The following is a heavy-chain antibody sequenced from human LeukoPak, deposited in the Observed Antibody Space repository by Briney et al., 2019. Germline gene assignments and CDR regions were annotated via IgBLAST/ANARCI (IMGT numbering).Heavy chain of an antibody. CDR3: ASEDTAMPRDV. D-gene: IGHD5-18*01. CDR2: INHSGST. V-gene: IGHV4-34*01. CDR1: GGSFSGYY. J-gene: IGHJ6*04. Sequence: PSETLSLTCAVYGGSFSGYYWSWIRQPPGKGLEWIGEINHSGSTNYNPSLKSRVTISVDTSKNQFSLKLSSVTAADTAVYYCASEDTAMPRDVWGKGTTVTISS.